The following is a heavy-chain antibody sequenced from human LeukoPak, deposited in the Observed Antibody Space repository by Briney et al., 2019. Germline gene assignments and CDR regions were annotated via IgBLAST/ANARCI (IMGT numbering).Heavy chain of an antibody. D-gene: IGHD3-22*01. J-gene: IGHJ4*02. CDR1: GYSIKNGYY. CDR3: AASFYYDSTFDQ. V-gene: IGHV4-38-2*02. Sequence: SETLSLTCSVSGYSIKNGYYWGWIRQPPGKGLEWIGTVFYNGATQYSPSLRSRVTISIDTSTNQFSLKLTSVTAADTAVYYCAASFYYDSTFDQWGQGTLVTVSS. CDR2: VFYNGAT.